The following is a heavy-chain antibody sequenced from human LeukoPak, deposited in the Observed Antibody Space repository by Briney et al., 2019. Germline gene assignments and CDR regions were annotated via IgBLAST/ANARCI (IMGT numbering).Heavy chain of an antibody. CDR2: IYHSGST. V-gene: IGHV4-4*02. J-gene: IGHJ6*02. CDR1: GGSISSSNW. Sequence: SGTLSLTCAVSGGSISSSNWWSWVRQPPGKGLEWIGEIYHSGSTNYNPSLKSRVTISVDKSKNQFSLKLSSVTAADTAVYYCARDLSYYDSSGYYPVMDVWAKGPRSPSP. D-gene: IGHD3-22*01. CDR3: ARDLSYYDSSGYYPVMDV.